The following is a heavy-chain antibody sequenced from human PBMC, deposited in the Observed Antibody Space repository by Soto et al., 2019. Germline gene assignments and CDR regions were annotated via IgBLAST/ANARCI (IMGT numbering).Heavy chain of an antibody. CDR3: ARDAPITMVRGVKKWGPNWFDP. CDR2: IYHSGST. CDR1: GGSISSSNW. J-gene: IGHJ5*02. Sequence: PSETLSLTCAVSGGSISSSNWWSWVRQPPGKGLEWIGEIYHSGSTNYNPSLKSRVTISVDKSKNQFSLKLSSVTAADTAVYYCARDAPITMVRGVKKWGPNWFDPWGQGTLVTVSS. V-gene: IGHV4-4*02. D-gene: IGHD3-10*01.